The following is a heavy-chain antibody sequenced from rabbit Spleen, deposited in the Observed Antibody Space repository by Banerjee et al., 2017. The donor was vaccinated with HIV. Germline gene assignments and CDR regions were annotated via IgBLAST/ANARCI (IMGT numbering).Heavy chain of an antibody. CDR3: ARESIYNGDGDDKGFNL. CDR2: INAATGKP. Sequence: QEQLEESGGGLVKPEGSLTLTCKASGFSFSDRDVMCWVRQAPGKGLEWIACINAATGKPVYATWAKGRFTISKTSSTTVTLQMTSLTAADTGTYFCARESIYNGDGDDKGFNLWGPGTLVTVS. CDR1: GFSFSDRDV. V-gene: IGHV1S45*01. D-gene: IGHD2-1*01. J-gene: IGHJ4*01.